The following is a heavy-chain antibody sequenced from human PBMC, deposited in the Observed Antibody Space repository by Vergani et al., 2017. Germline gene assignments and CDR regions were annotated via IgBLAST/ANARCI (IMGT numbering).Heavy chain of an antibody. CDR2: ISGSGGNT. J-gene: IGHJ4*02. CDR1: GFTFRSYA. D-gene: IGHD2-21*02. V-gene: IGHV3-23*01. CDR3: AKGINRKDHHIVVVTAILVLDN. Sequence: EVKLLESGGGLVQPGGSLRLSCAASGFTFRSYAMSWVRQAPGKGLEWVSAISGSGGNTYYADSVKGRLTISRDNSKNTLYLQMNSLKAEDTAVYYCAKGINRKDHHIVVVTAILVLDNWGQGTLVTVSS.